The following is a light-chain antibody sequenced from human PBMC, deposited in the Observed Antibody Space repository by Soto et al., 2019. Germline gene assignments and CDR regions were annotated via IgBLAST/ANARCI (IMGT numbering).Light chain of an antibody. V-gene: IGLV2-14*01. CDR1: SSDIGSYDY. Sequence: QSALTQPASVSGSPGQSITISCTGTSSDIGSYDYVSWYQQHPGKAPHLIIYEVTDRPSGVSNRFSGSKSGNTASLTISGLQAEDEADYYCSSFTSTSTRLFGSGTKGTVL. CDR2: EVT. CDR3: SSFTSTSTRL. J-gene: IGLJ1*01.